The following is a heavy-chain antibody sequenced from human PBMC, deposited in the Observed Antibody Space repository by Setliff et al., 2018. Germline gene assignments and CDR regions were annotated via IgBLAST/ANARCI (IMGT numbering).Heavy chain of an antibody. J-gene: IGHJ6*03. CDR1: GGSISSGGYY. Sequence: SETLSLTCTVSGGSISSGGYYWSWIRQHPGKGLEWIGEINHSGSTNYNPSLKSRVTISVDTPKNQFSLKLSSVTAADTAVYYCARKRFYYYYYYMDVWDKGTTVTVSS. V-gene: IGHV4-31*03. CDR2: INHSGST. CDR3: ARKRFYYYYYYMDV.